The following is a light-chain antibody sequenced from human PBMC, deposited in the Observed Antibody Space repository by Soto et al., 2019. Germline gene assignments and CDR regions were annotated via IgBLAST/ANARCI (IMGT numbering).Light chain of an antibody. CDR3: AGWDDSLSGVV. CDR2: RNN. V-gene: IGLV1-47*01. J-gene: IGLJ2*01. Sequence: QSVMTQPPSVSAAPGQTVTISCSGSSSNIGGNYVYWYQQVPGTAPKLLIYRNNQRPSGVPDRFSGSKSGTSASLAISGLRSEDEADYYCAGWDDSLSGVVFGGGTKLTVL. CDR1: SSNIGGNY.